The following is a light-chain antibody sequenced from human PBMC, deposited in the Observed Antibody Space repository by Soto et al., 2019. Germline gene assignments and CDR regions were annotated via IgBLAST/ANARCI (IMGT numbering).Light chain of an antibody. CDR2: GST. CDR3: QSYDSSLSGSWV. CDR1: SSNIGAHYD. J-gene: IGLJ3*02. Sequence: QSVLTQPPSVSGAPGQRVTISGAGSSSNIGAHYDVHWYQQLPGTAPKLLIYGSTNRPSGVPDRFSASKSGTSASLAITGLQAEDEADYYCQSYDSSLSGSWVFGGGTKLTVL. V-gene: IGLV1-40*01.